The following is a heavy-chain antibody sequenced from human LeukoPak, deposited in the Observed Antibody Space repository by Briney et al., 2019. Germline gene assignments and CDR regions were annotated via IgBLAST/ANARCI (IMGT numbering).Heavy chain of an antibody. CDR1: GFTFSSYA. V-gene: IGHV3-23*01. D-gene: IGHD2-2*01. CDR2: ISGSGGST. J-gene: IGHJ4*02. CDR3: AKDLGYCSSTSCYGY. Sequence: GRSLRLSCAASGFTFSSYAMSWVRQAPGKGLEWVSAISGSGGSTYYADSVKGRFTISRDNSKNTLYLQMNSLRAEDTAVYYCAKDLGYCSSTSCYGYWGQGTLVTVSS.